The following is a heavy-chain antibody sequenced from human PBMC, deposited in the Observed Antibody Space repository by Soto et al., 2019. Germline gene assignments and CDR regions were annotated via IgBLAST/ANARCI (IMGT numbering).Heavy chain of an antibody. CDR3: ASFRYYDISGYHP. Sequence: PLQTLSLTCTVSGGSISSGDYYWSWIRQPPGKGLERLGYLYYSRSPYHNPSLKSRVTKSVDTSKNQFSLKLSTETPADTAGDNCASFRYYDISGYHPWGQGTLVTVFS. CDR2: LYYSRSP. D-gene: IGHD3-22*01. J-gene: IGHJ5*02. V-gene: IGHV4-30-4*01. CDR1: GGSISSGDYY.